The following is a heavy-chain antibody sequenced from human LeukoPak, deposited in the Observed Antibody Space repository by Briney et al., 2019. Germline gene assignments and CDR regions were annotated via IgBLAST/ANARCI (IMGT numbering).Heavy chain of an antibody. J-gene: IGHJ6*02. Sequence: GGSLRLSCAASGFTVNSNYMSWVRQAPGKGLEWVSVIYSGGSTYYADSVKGRFTISRDNSKKTLYLQMNSLRAEDTAVYYCALDRYGDVWYYYYGMDVWGQGTTVTVSS. CDR2: IYSGGST. D-gene: IGHD4-17*01. CDR3: ALDRYGDVWYYYYGMDV. CDR1: GFTVNSNY. V-gene: IGHV3-66*01.